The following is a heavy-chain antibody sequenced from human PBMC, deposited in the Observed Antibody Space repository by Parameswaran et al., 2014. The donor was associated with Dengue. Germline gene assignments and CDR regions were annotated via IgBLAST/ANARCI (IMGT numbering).Heavy chain of an antibody. CDR3: ARGSSGYSYGYGLYYFDY. J-gene: IGHJ4*02. CDR2: IYSGGST. V-gene: IGHV3-66*01. D-gene: IGHD5-18*01. Sequence: VRQMPGKELEWVSLIYSGGSTDYVDSVKGRFTISRDNSNNTLYLQMNSLRAEDTAVYYCARGSSGYSYGYGLYYFDYWGQGTLVTVSS.